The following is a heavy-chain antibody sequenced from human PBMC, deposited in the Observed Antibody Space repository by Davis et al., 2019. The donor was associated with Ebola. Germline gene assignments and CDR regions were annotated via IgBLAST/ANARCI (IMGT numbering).Heavy chain of an antibody. CDR1: GGSISSYY. D-gene: IGHD5-18*01. CDR3: ARWIRLSRYGMDV. V-gene: IGHV4-59*01. J-gene: IGHJ6*02. Sequence: MPSETLSLTCTVSGGSISSYYWSWIRQPPGKGLEWIGYIYYSGSTNYNPSLKSRVTISVDTSKNQFSLKLSSVTAADTAVYYCARWIRLSRYGMDVWGQGTTVTVSS. CDR2: IYYSGST.